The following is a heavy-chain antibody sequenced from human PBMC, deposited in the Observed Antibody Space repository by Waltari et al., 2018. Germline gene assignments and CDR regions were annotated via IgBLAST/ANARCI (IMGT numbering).Heavy chain of an antibody. CDR1: GGSISSHY. CDR2: IYSSAST. D-gene: IGHD4-17*01. CDR3: ARDRDYGDYRYFDL. J-gene: IGHJ2*01. Sequence: QVQLQESGPGLVKPSETLSLTCTVSGGSISSHYWSWIRQPPGKGLEWIGYIYSSASTNCNPSHKSRVTISVDTSKNQFSLRLRSVTAADTAVYYCARDRDYGDYRYFDLWGRGTLVTVSS. V-gene: IGHV4-59*11.